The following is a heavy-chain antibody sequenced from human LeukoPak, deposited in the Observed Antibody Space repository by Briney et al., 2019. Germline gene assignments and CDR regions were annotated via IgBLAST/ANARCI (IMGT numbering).Heavy chain of an antibody. CDR2: INPNSGGT. Sequence: GASVKVSCKASGYTFTGSYMHWVRQAPGQGLEWMGWINPNSGGTNYAQKFQGRVTMTRDTSISTAYMELSRLRSDDTAVYYCARDHLPDLLCLPETYNWFDPWGQGTLVTVSS. CDR1: GYTFTGSY. D-gene: IGHD1-26*01. J-gene: IGHJ5*02. CDR3: ARDHLPDLLCLPETYNWFDP. V-gene: IGHV1-2*02.